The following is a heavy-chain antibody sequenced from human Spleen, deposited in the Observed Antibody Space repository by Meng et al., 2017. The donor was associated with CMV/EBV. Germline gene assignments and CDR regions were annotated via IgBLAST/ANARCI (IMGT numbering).Heavy chain of an antibody. J-gene: IGHJ4*02. D-gene: IGHD3-10*01. V-gene: IGHV4-59*01. CDR1: GGSINNYY. CDR2: MYYSGST. CDR3: ARESRWSGYFDY. Sequence: SETLSLTCIVSGGSINNYYWSWIRQSPVKGLEWIGYMYYSGSTDYNPSFKSRVTISIDTSKNQLSLKLSSVTAADTAVYYCARESRWSGYFDYWGQGTQVTVSS.